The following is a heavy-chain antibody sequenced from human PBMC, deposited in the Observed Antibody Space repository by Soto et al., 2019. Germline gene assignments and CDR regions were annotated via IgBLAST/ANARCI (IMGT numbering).Heavy chain of an antibody. J-gene: IGHJ6*02. V-gene: IGHV4-34*01. Sequence: SETLSLNCAVYGGSFSGYYWSWIRQPPGKGLEWIGEINHSGSTNYNPSLKSRVTISVDTSKNQFSLKLSSVTAADTAVYYCARVPRYDSSGYNHNNGMDVWGQGTTVTVSS. D-gene: IGHD3-22*01. CDR2: INHSGST. CDR1: GGSFSGYY. CDR3: ARVPRYDSSGYNHNNGMDV.